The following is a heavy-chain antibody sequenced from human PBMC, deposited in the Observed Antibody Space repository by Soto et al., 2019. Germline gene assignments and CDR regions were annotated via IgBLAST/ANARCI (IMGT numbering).Heavy chain of an antibody. D-gene: IGHD6-13*01. V-gene: IGHV4-34*01. Sequence: SETLSLTCAVYGGSFSGYYWSWIRQPPGKGLEWIGEINHSGSTNYNPSLKSRVTISVDTSKNQFSLKLSSVTAADTAVYYCGRGSSSWYSARYYFDYWGQGTLVTVSS. CDR1: GGSFSGYY. CDR2: INHSGST. J-gene: IGHJ4*02. CDR3: GRGSSSWYSARYYFDY.